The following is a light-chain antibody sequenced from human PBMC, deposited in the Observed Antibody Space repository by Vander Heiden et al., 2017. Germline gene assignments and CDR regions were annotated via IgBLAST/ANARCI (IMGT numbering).Light chain of an antibody. CDR1: LGVNIN. V-gene: IGKV3-15*01. J-gene: IGKJ2*01. CDR3: QQYNTRPPT. CDR2: DAS. Sequence: EIVMTQSSGTLSVSPGERVALSCRASLGVNINVAWYHQKPGQPPRLLMYDASNRATGVPARFSGGGSETEPTLFISSLPSEDFGFYFRQQYNTRPPTFGQGTKLEIK.